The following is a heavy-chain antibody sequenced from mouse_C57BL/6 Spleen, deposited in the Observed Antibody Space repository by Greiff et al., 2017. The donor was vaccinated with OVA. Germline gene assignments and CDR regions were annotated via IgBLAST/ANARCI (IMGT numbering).Heavy chain of an antibody. CDR2: INPNNGGT. V-gene: IGHV1-18*01. D-gene: IGHD4-1*01. CDR1: GYTFTDYN. CDR3: ARSNWDVDWYFDV. Sequence: EVQLQQSGPELVKPGASVKIPCKASGYTFTDYNMDWVKQSHGKSLEWIGDINPNNGGTIYNQKFKGKATLTVDKSSSTAYMERRSLTSEDTAVYYCARSNWDVDWYFDVWGTGTTVTVSS. J-gene: IGHJ1*03.